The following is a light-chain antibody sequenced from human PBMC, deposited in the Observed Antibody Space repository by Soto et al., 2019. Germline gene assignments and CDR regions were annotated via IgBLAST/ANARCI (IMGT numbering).Light chain of an antibody. CDR2: GAS. CDR3: HQYNNWPALT. J-gene: IGKJ4*02. CDR1: QSVSSN. V-gene: IGKV3-15*01. Sequence: EIVMTQSPATLSVSPGERATLSCRASQSVSSNLAWYQQKPGQAPRLLIYGASTRATSIPARFSGTGSVTDFTLTISRLQYEDFAVYYWHQYNNWPALTFGGETKVEIK.